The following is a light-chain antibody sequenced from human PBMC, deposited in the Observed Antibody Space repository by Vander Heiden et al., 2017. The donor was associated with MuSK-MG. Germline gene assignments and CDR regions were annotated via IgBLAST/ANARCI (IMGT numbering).Light chain of an antibody. V-gene: IGKV1-39*01. CDR1: QGISRN. CDR3: HQGHSIPPT. J-gene: IGKJ4*01. CDR2: AAS. Sequence: DIQMTQSPSSLSASVGDRVTITCRASQGISRNLDWFQQKPGKAPKLLIYAASSFQSGAPSTFSGSGSATEFTLTIISLQPEDSATYYCHQGHSIPPTFGGGTKVEIK.